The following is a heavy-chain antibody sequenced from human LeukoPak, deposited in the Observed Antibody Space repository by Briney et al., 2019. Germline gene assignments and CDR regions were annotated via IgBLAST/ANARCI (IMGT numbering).Heavy chain of an antibody. CDR2: IYYSGST. Sequence: SETLSLTCTVSGGSISSYYWSWIRQPPGKGLEWIGYIYYSGSTNYNPSLKSRVTISVDTSKNQFSLKLSSVTAADTAVYYCARVVYRGRPSPPRAFDIWGQGTMVTVSS. D-gene: IGHD3-10*01. J-gene: IGHJ3*02. V-gene: IGHV4-59*01. CDR3: ARVVYRGRPSPPRAFDI. CDR1: GGSISSYY.